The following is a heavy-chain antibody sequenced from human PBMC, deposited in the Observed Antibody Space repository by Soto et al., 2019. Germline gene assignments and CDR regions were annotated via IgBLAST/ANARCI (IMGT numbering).Heavy chain of an antibody. Sequence: PSETLSLTCAVYGGSFSGYYWSWTRQPPGKGLEWIGEINHSGSTNYNPSLKSRVTISVDTSKNQFSLKLSSVTAADTAVYYCARVAYYYDSSGYYQDSYYFDYWGQGTLVTVSS. CDR1: GGSFSGYY. J-gene: IGHJ4*02. V-gene: IGHV4-34*01. CDR3: ARVAYYYDSSGYYQDSYYFDY. CDR2: INHSGST. D-gene: IGHD3-22*01.